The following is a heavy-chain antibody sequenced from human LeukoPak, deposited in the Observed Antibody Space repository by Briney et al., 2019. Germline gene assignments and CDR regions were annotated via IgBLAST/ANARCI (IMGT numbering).Heavy chain of an antibody. V-gene: IGHV3-23*01. CDR2: ISGSGGST. CDR3: ATDARKRITMIVVVIKGGYFDY. J-gene: IGHJ4*02. CDR1: GFTFSSYA. D-gene: IGHD3-22*01. Sequence: GRSLRLSCAASGFTFSSYAMSWVRQAPGKGLEWVSAISGSGGSTYYADSVKGRFTISRDNSKNTLYLQMNSLRAEDTAVYYCATDARKRITMIVVVIKGGYFDYWGQGTLVTVSS.